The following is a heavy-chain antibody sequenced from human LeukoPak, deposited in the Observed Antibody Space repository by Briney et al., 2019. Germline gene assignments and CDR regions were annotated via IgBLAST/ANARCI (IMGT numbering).Heavy chain of an antibody. Sequence: GGSLRLSCAASGFTVSSNYMSWVRQAPGKGLEWVSVIYSGGSTYYADSVKGRFTISRDNSKNTLYLQMNSLRAEDTAVYYCAKVPIVVVTANGINYFDYWGQGTLVTVSS. V-gene: IGHV3-66*01. CDR3: AKVPIVVVTANGINYFDY. D-gene: IGHD2-21*02. CDR1: GFTVSSNY. J-gene: IGHJ4*02. CDR2: IYSGGST.